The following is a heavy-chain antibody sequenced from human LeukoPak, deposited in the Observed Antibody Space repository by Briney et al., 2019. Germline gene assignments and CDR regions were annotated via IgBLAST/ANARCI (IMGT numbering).Heavy chain of an antibody. CDR1: GFTFSSYE. CDR3: ARNINTWVWFYFDY. CDR2: ISSSGSTI. V-gene: IGHV3-48*03. Sequence: QTGGSLRLSCAASGFTFSSYEMNWVRQAPGKGLEWVSYISSSGSTIYYADSVKGRFTISRDNAKNSLYLQMNSLGAEDTAVYYCARNINTWVWFYFDYWGQGTLVTVSS. J-gene: IGHJ4*02. D-gene: IGHD3-10*01.